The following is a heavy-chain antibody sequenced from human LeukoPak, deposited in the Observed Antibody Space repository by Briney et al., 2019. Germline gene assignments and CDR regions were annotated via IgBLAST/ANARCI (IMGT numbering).Heavy chain of an antibody. CDR1: GFSFSGSA. CDR2: IRTKANGYAT. J-gene: IGHJ4*02. D-gene: IGHD4-17*01. V-gene: IGHV3-73*01. Sequence: PGGSLRLSCAASGFSFSGSAMHWDRQASGKGLEWLGRIRTKANGYATAYAESVKGRFTISRDNSKNTLYLQMNSLRAEDTAVYYCARRAGEYSHPYDYWGQGTLVTVSS. CDR3: ARRAGEYSHPYDY.